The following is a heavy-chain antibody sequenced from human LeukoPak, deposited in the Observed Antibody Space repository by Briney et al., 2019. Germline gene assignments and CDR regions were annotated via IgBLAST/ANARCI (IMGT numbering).Heavy chain of an antibody. CDR2: INPNSGGT. J-gene: IGHJ4*02. CDR1: GYTFTGYY. CDR3: AREGDTAMVSELGLREFDY. D-gene: IGHD5-18*01. V-gene: IGHV1-2*02. Sequence: ASVKVSCKASGYTFTGYYMHWVRQAPGQGLEWMGWINPNSGGTNYAQKFQGRVTMTRDTSISTAYMELSRLRSDDTAVYYCAREGDTAMVSELGLREFDYWGQGTLVTVSS.